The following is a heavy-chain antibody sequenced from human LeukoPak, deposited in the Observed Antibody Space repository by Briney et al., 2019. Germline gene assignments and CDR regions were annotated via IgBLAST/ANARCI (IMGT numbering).Heavy chain of an antibody. V-gene: IGHV3-15*01. CDR3: TTDPPGYSSG. Sequence: GGSLRLSCAASGFTFSNAWMSWVRQAPGKGLEWVGRIKSKTDGWTTDYAAPVKGRFTISRDDSKNTLYLQMNSLKTEDTAVYYCTTDPPGYSSGGGQGTLGTVSS. CDR2: IKSKTDGWTT. D-gene: IGHD6-19*01. CDR1: GFTFSNAW. J-gene: IGHJ4*02.